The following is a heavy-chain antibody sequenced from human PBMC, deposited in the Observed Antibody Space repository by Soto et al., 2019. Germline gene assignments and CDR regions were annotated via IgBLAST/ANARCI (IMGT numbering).Heavy chain of an antibody. Sequence: EVQLLESGGGLVQPGGSLRLSCAASGFTFSTYTMTWVRQAPGAGLEWVSAISGSGGSTYYADSVKGRFTISRDNSKNTLYLQMNSLRAEDTAVYYCVKDPAYDWLLNFDYWGQGTLVTVSS. D-gene: IGHD3-9*01. V-gene: IGHV3-23*01. J-gene: IGHJ4*02. CDR1: GFTFSTYT. CDR2: ISGSGGST. CDR3: VKDPAYDWLLNFDY.